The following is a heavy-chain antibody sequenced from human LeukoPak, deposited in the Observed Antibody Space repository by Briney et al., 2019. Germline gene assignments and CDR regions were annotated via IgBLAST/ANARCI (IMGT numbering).Heavy chain of an antibody. CDR2: IYYSGST. Sequence: PSQTLSLTCTVSGGSISSGGYYWSWIRQHPGKGLEWIGYIYYSGSTYYSPSLKSRVTISVDTSKNQFSLKLSSVTAADTAVYYCARDPSRYDILTGKLVRGMDVWGQGTTVTVSS. D-gene: IGHD3-9*01. CDR3: ARDPSRYDILTGKLVRGMDV. J-gene: IGHJ6*02. CDR1: GGSISSGGYY. V-gene: IGHV4-31*03.